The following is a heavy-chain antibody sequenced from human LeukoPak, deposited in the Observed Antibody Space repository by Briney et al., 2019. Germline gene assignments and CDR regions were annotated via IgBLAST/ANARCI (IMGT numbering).Heavy chain of an antibody. V-gene: IGHV3-23*01. CDR2: VSGSGGNT. CDR1: GFTFNTYA. J-gene: IGHJ4*02. CDR3: ASASAGLIEY. Sequence: PGGSLRLSCAASGFTFNTYAMSWVRQAPGKGLEWVSGVSGSGGNTYYTDSVKGRFTISRDNSKNTLYLEMNSLKTEDTAMYYCASASAGLIEYWGQGTLVTVSS.